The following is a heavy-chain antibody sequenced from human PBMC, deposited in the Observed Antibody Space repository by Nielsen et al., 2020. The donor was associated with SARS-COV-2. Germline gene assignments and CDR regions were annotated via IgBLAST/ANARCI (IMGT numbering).Heavy chain of an antibody. CDR2: ISYDGSNK. Sequence: GESLKISCAASGFTFSSYAMHWVRQAPGKGLEWVAVISYDGSNKYYADSVKGRFTISRDNAKNSLYLQMNSLRAEDTAVYYCARDLGYCSSTSCYAPLYYGMDVWGQGTTVTVSS. CDR1: GFTFSSYA. D-gene: IGHD2-2*01. V-gene: IGHV3-30-3*01. CDR3: ARDLGYCSSTSCYAPLYYGMDV. J-gene: IGHJ6*02.